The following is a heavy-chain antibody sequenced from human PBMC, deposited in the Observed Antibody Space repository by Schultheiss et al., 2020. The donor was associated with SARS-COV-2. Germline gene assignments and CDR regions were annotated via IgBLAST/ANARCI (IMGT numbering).Heavy chain of an antibody. CDR3: ARASRDYDSSGSTVDWFDP. Sequence: GGSLRLSCAATGFSVSDKYMSWVRQAPGKVLEWVSIIHSGGTTYYSDSVRGRFTVSRDNSKNTLYLQMNSLRAEDTAVYYCARASRDYDSSGSTVDWFDPWGQGTLVTVSS. CDR2: IHSGGTT. CDR1: GFSVSDKY. D-gene: IGHD3-22*01. V-gene: IGHV3-53*05. J-gene: IGHJ5*02.